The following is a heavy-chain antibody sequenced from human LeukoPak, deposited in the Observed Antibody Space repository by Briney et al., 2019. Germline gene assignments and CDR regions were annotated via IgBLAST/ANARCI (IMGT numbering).Heavy chain of an antibody. CDR3: ARADIVVVPAAIHTPTDYYYYYGMDV. CDR2: IWYDGSNK. V-gene: IGHV3-33*01. Sequence: GGSLRLSCAASGFTFSSYGMHWVRQAPGKGLEWVAVIWYDGSNKYHADSVKGRFTISRDNSKDTLYLQMNSLRAGDTAVYYCARADIVVVPAAIHTPTDYYYYYGMDVWGQGTTVTVSS. CDR1: GFTFSSYG. D-gene: IGHD2-2*02. J-gene: IGHJ6*02.